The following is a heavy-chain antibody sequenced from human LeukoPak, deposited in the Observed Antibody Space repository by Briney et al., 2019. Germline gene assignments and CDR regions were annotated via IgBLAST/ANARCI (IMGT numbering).Heavy chain of an antibody. CDR2: ISGSGGST. Sequence: GGSLRLSCAASGFTFSIYAMSWVRQAPGKGLEWVSAISGSGGSTYYADSVKGRFTISRDNSKNTLYLQMNSLRAEDTAVYYCAAMGGITMVRGVIDWFDPWGQGTLVTVSS. CDR3: AAMGGITMVRGVIDWFDP. J-gene: IGHJ5*02. CDR1: GFTFSIYA. V-gene: IGHV3-23*01. D-gene: IGHD3-10*01.